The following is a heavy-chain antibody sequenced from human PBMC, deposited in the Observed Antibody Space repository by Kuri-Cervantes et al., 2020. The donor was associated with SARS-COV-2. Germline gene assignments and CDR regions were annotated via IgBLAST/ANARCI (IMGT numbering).Heavy chain of an antibody. D-gene: IGHD3-10*01. V-gene: IGHV4-39*01. CDR2: IYYSGST. J-gene: IGHJ3*02. CDR3: ARSRFGDYLDAFDI. CDR1: GGSISSSSYY. Sequence: SETLSLTCTVSGGSISSSSYYWGWIRQPPGKGLEWIGSIYYSGSTYYNPSLKSRVTISVDTSKNQFSLKLSSVTAADTAVYYCARSRFGDYLDAFDIWGQGTMVTVSS.